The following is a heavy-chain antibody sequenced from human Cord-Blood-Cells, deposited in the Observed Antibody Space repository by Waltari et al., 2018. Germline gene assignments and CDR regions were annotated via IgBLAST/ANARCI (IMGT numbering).Heavy chain of an antibody. CDR3: ARKTIGELAFDI. CDR1: GGSFSGYY. J-gene: IGHJ3*02. Sequence: QVQLQQWGAGLLKPSETLSLTCAVYGGSFSGYYWSWIRQPPGKGLEWIGEINHSGSTNYHPSIKSRVTISVDTSKTQFSLKRSSVTAADTAVYYCARKTIGELAFDIWGQGTMVTVSS. V-gene: IGHV4-34*01. D-gene: IGHD3-10*01. CDR2: INHSGST.